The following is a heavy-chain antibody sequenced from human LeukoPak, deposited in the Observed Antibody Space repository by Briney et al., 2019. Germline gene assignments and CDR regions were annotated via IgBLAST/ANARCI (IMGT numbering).Heavy chain of an antibody. CDR1: GFTFSSHS. D-gene: IGHD3-22*01. CDR2: ISSSSSTI. J-gene: IGHJ4*02. CDR3: ARGAYYYED. Sequence: PXGSLRLSCAASGFTFSSHSMNWVRQAPGKGLGWVSYISSSSSTIYYADSVKGRFTISRDNAKNSLYLQMNSLRAEDTAVYYCARGAYYYEDWGQGTLVTVSS. V-gene: IGHV3-48*01.